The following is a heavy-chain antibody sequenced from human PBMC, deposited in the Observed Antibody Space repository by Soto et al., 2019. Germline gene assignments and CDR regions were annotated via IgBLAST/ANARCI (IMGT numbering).Heavy chain of an antibody. D-gene: IGHD6-19*01. J-gene: IGHJ4*02. Sequence: EVQLVESGGGLIQPGGSLRLSCAASGFSFSSSWMHWVRQAPGKGLVWVSRINSDGSTTNYADSVKGRFTISRDNAKNTLYLQMNSLRAEDTAVYYCARGPSGWYGYDYWAREPWSPSPQ. CDR2: INSDGSTT. V-gene: IGHV3-74*01. CDR3: ARGPSGWYGYDY. CDR1: GFSFSSSW.